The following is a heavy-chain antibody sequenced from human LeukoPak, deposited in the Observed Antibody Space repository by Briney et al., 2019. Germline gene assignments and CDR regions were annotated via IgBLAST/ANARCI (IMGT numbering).Heavy chain of an antibody. CDR3: ARQRGLWFGEFPSFFDY. CDR1: GGSISSSRYY. J-gene: IGHJ4*02. Sequence: PSETLSLTCTVSGGSISSSRYYWGWIRQPPGKGLEWIGSIYYSGSTYYNPSLKSRVTISVDTSKNQFSLKLSSVTAADTAVYYCARQRGLWFGEFPSFFDYWGQGTLVTVSS. V-gene: IGHV4-39*01. D-gene: IGHD3-10*01. CDR2: IYYSGST.